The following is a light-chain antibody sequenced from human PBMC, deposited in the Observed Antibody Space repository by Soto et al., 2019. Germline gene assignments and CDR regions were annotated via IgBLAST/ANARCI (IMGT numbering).Light chain of an antibody. V-gene: IGKV3-20*01. CDR3: QLYGSSPPGYT. CDR2: GAS. J-gene: IGKJ2*01. Sequence: EIVLTQSPGTLSLSPGERATLSCRASQSISSSYLAWYQHKPGQAPRLLIYGASNRATGIPDRFSDSGSGTDFTLTISRLEPEDFAVYYCQLYGSSPPGYTFGQGTKLEIK. CDR1: QSISSSY.